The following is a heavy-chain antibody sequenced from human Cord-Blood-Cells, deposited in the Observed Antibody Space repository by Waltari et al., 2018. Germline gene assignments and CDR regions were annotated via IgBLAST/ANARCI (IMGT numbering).Heavy chain of an antibody. J-gene: IGHJ6*03. D-gene: IGHD5-18*01. CDR3: ARGSTAMVWSRAYYYYYMDV. Sequence: QVQLVQSGAEVKKPGSSVKVSCKASGGTFSSYAISWVRQAPGQGLEWMGGIIPIVGTANYAQKFQGRGTITADKSTSTAYMELSSLRSEDTAVYYCARGSTAMVWSRAYYYYYMDVWGKGTTVTVSS. V-gene: IGHV1-69*06. CDR1: GGTFSSYA. CDR2: IIPIVGTA.